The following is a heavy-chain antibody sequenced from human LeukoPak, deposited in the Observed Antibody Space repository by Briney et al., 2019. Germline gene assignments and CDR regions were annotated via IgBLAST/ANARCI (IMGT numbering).Heavy chain of an antibody. Sequence: PGGSLRLSCAASGFTFDDYGMSWVRQAPGKGLEWVSGTNWNGGSTGYADSVKGRFTISRDNAKNSLYLQMKSLRAEDTALYHCARRGIAATFDIWGQGTMVTVSS. J-gene: IGHJ3*02. CDR2: TNWNGGST. D-gene: IGHD2-15*01. CDR1: GFTFDDYG. V-gene: IGHV3-20*01. CDR3: ARRGIAATFDI.